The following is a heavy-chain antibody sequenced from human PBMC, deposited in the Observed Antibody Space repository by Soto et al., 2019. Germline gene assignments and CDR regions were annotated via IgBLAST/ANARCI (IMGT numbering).Heavy chain of an antibody. CDR2: ISSSSTYI. CDR3: ASQTSGYYYYGMDV. CDR1: GFTSSSYS. D-gene: IGHD3-10*01. J-gene: IGHJ6*02. V-gene: IGHV3-21*01. Sequence: EVQLVESGGGLVKPGGSLRLSCAASGFTSSSYSMDWVRQAPGKGLEWVSSISSSSTYIHYADSVKGRITISRDNAKNSLYLQMNRLSAEDTAVYYCASQTSGYYYYGMDVWGQGTTVTVSS.